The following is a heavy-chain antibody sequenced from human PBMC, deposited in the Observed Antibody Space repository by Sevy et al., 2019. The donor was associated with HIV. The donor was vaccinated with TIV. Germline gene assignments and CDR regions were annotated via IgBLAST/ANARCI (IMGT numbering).Heavy chain of an antibody. CDR3: VRSRYSYGYSSFDY. D-gene: IGHD5-18*01. CDR2: IIPIFGTA. Sequence: ASVKVSCKASGGTFSSYAISWVRQAPGQGLEWMGGIIPIFGTANYAQKFQGRVTITADESTGTAYMELSSLRSEDTAVYYCVRSRYSYGYSSFDYWGQGTLVTVSS. V-gene: IGHV1-69*13. J-gene: IGHJ4*02. CDR1: GGTFSSYA.